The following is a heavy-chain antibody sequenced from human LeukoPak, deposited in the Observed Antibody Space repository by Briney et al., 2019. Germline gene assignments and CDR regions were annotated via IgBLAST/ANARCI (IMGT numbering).Heavy chain of an antibody. CDR3: ARDCSSTSCYDY. Sequence: GSSVKVSCKASVGTFSSYAISWVRQAPGQGIEWMGRIIPNLGIANYAQKFQGRVTITADKSTSTAYMELSSLRSEDTAVYYCARDCSSTSCYDYWGQGTLVTVSS. D-gene: IGHD2-2*01. V-gene: IGHV1-69*04. CDR2: IIPNLGIA. CDR1: VGTFSSYA. J-gene: IGHJ4*02.